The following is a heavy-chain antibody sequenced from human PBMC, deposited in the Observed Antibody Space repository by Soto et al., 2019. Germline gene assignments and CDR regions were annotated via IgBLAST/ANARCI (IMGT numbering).Heavy chain of an antibody. Sequence: QVQLQESGPGLVKPSQTLSLTCTVSGGSISSGGYYWSWIRQHPGKGLEWIGYIYSSGSTYYNPCLRGRVTISVDTSKNQFSLKLSSVTAADTAVYYCAREKVRVGELRGGWFDPWGQGTLVTVSS. V-gene: IGHV4-31*03. D-gene: IGHD3-10*01. CDR1: GGSISSGGYY. CDR3: AREKVRVGELRGGWFDP. J-gene: IGHJ5*02. CDR2: IYSSGST.